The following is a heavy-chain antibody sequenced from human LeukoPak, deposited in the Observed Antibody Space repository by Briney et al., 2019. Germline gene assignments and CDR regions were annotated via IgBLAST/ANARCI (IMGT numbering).Heavy chain of an antibody. CDR1: GYTLTELS. V-gene: IGHV1-24*01. Sequence: ASVKVSCKVSGYTLTELSMHWVRQPPGKGLEWMGGFDPEDGETIYAQKFQGRVTMTEDTSTDTAYMELSSLRSEDTAVYYCATALFTGNNWFDPWGQGTMVTVSS. D-gene: IGHD2-21*01. J-gene: IGHJ5*01. CDR3: ATALFTGNNWFDP. CDR2: FDPEDGET.